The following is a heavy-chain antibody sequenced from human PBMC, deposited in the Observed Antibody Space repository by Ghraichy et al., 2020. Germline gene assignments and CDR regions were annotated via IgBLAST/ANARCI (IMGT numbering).Heavy chain of an antibody. CDR1: GGSISSSNW. V-gene: IGHV4-4*02. CDR3: ARTGVVADEADWFDP. D-gene: IGHD2-15*01. Sequence: SETLSLTYAVSGGSISSSNWWSWVRQPPGKGLEWIGEIYHSGSTNYNPSLKSRVTISVDKSKNQFSLKLSSVTAADTAVYYCARTGVVADEADWFDPWGQGTLVTVSS. CDR2: IYHSGST. J-gene: IGHJ5*02.